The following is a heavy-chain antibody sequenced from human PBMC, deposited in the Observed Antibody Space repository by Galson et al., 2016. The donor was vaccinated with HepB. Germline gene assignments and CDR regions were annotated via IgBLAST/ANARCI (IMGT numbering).Heavy chain of an antibody. CDR3: GRGYSSNWSRGPFDY. V-gene: IGHV4-59*11. Sequence: SETLSLTCTVSGGSISSHYWSWIRQPPGKGLEWIGYIYYSGSTNYNPSLKSRVTISVDTSKNQFSLKLSSVTAADTAVYYCGRGYSSNWSRGPFDYWGQGTLVTVSS. CDR1: GGSISSHY. CDR2: IYYSGST. J-gene: IGHJ4*02. D-gene: IGHD6-13*01.